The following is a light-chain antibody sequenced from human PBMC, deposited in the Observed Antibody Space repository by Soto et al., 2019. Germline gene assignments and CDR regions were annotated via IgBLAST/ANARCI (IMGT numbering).Light chain of an antibody. Sequence: QAVVTQPPSVSGAPGQRVTISCTGSSSNIVAGYDVHWYQQLPGTAPKLLIYGNSNRPSGVPDRFSGSKSGTSASLAITGLQAEDEADYYCQSYDSSLSGSNVVFGGGTKLTVL. J-gene: IGLJ2*01. CDR2: GNS. V-gene: IGLV1-40*01. CDR1: SSNIVAGYD. CDR3: QSYDSSLSGSNVV.